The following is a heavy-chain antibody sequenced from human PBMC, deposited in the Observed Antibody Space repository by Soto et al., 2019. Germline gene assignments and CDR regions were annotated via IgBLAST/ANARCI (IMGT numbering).Heavy chain of an antibody. CDR3: GRDIVTSTVLTKGYFDY. J-gene: IGHJ4*01. Sequence: SVKVSCKTSGGTFSSYAISWVRQAPGQGLEWMGKIIPIFGKTNYAQKLQGRVTITADESQSTVYMELNSLRSEDTAVYYCGRDIVTSTVLTKGYFDYWGQ. CDR1: GGTFSSYA. D-gene: IGHD4-17*01. V-gene: IGHV1-69*13. CDR2: IIPIFGKT.